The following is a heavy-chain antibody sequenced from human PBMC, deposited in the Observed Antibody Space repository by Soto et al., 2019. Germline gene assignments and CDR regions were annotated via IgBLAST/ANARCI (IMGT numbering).Heavy chain of an antibody. V-gene: IGHV4-59*01. CDR3: ARSDYYGSGSQTHYYYYMDV. J-gene: IGHJ6*03. CDR2: IYYSGST. CDR1: GDSISSYY. Sequence: SETLSLTCTVSGDSISSYYWSWIRQPPGKGLEWIGYIYYSGSTNYNPSLKSRVTISVDTSKNQYSLKLSSVTAADTAVYYCARSDYYGSGSQTHYYYYMDVWGKGTTVTVSS. D-gene: IGHD3-10*01.